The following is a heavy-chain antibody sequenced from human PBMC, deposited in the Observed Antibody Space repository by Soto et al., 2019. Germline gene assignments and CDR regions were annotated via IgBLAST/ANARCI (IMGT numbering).Heavy chain of an antibody. V-gene: IGHV1-18*01. CDR2: ISAYNGNT. CDR1: GYTFTSYG. Sequence: AASVKVSCKASGYTFTSYGIIWVRQAPGQGLEWMGWISAYNGNTNYAQKLQGRVTMTTDTSTSTAYMELRSLRSDDTAVYYCAIYHGGTYDCSGHRVDYWGRGTLVTVSS. D-gene: IGHD3-22*01. J-gene: IGHJ4*02. CDR3: AIYHGGTYDCSGHRVDY.